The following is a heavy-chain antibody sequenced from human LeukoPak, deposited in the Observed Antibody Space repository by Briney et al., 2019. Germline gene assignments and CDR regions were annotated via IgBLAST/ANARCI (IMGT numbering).Heavy chain of an antibody. Sequence: GGSLRLSCVASGFSFSYYAMNWVRQAPGKGLEWVSTISGSGSSTYYADSVKGRFTISRDNSENTLYLQMNSLRAEDTAVYYCAKDQNYFGSGSPVYWGQGTLVTVSS. CDR2: ISGSGSST. J-gene: IGHJ4*02. D-gene: IGHD3-10*01. CDR3: AKDQNYFGSGSPVY. V-gene: IGHV3-23*01. CDR1: GFSFSYYA.